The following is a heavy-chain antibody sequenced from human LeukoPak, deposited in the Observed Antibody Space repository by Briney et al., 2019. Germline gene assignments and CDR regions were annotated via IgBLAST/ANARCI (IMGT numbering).Heavy chain of an antibody. CDR1: GGSISSYY. D-gene: IGHD3-22*01. J-gene: IGHJ3*02. CDR3: ARGPYSYDSSGAFNI. V-gene: IGHV4-4*07. CDR2: IYTSGST. Sequence: SETLSLTCTVSGGSISSYYWSWIRQPAGKGLEWIGRIYTSGSTNYNPSLKSRVTMSVDTSKNQFSLKLSSVTAADTAVYFCARGPYSYDSSGAFNIWGQGTMVTVSS.